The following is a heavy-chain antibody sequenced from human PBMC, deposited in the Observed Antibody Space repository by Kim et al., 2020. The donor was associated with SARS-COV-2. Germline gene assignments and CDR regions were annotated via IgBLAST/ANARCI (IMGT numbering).Heavy chain of an antibody. CDR3: ARDRFGAAADAFDI. D-gene: IGHD6-13*01. V-gene: IGHV3-53*01. Sequence: ADSVKGRFTISRDNSKNTLYLQMNSLRAEDTAVYYCARDRFGAAADAFDIWGQGTMVTVSS. J-gene: IGHJ3*02.